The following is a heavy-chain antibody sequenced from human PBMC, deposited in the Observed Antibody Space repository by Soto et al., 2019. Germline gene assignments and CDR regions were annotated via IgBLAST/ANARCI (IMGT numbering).Heavy chain of an antibody. CDR3: ARVHSSGWSSLRDSPYYFDY. D-gene: IGHD6-19*01. CDR1: GGTFSSYA. J-gene: IGHJ4*02. V-gene: IGHV1-69*13. CDR2: IIPIFGTA. Sequence: ASVKVSCKASGGTFSSYAISWVRQAPGQGLEWMGGIIPIFGTANYAQKFQGRVTITADESTSTAYMELSSLRSEDTAVYYCARVHSSGWSSLRDSPYYFDYWGQGTLVTVSS.